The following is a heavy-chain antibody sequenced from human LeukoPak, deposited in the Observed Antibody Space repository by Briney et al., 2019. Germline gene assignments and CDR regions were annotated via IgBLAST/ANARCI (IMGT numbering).Heavy chain of an antibody. CDR1: GGXIXSYY. CDR2: IYYTGST. CDR3: AGETGTTSSLDY. Sequence: PSETLSLTCNVSGGXIXSYYWXWXXXPPGXGLEWIXYIYYTGSTNYNPSLKSRVTISVDTSKTQFSLKLSSVTAADTAVYYCAGETGTTSSLDYWGQGTLVIVSS. D-gene: IGHD1-7*01. V-gene: IGHV4-59*01. J-gene: IGHJ4*02.